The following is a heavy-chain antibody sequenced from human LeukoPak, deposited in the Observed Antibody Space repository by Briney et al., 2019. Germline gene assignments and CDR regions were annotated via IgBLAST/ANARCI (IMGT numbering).Heavy chain of an antibody. V-gene: IGHV3-21*01. D-gene: IGHD5-12*01. J-gene: IGHJ3*02. CDR1: GFTFRSYS. CDR2: ISSSSSYI. Sequence: PGGSLRLSCAASGFTFRSYSMNWVRQAPGKGLEWVSSISSSSSYIYYADSVKGRFTISRDNAKNSLYLQMNSLRAEDTAVYYCARSGRGYEDAFDIWGQGTMVTVSS. CDR3: ARSGRGYEDAFDI.